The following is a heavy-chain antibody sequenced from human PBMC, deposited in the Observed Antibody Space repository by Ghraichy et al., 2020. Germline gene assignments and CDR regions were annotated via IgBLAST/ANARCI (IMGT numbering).Heavy chain of an antibody. V-gene: IGHV4-4*09. CDR1: GGSISSYY. CDR2: IYTSGST. J-gene: IGHJ4*02. D-gene: IGHD3-10*01. Sequence: SETLSLTCTVSGGSISSYYWSWIRQPPGKGLEWIGYIYTSGSTNYNPSLKSRVTISVDTSKNQFSLKLSSVTAADTAVYYCARLDMVRGVLFDYWGQGTLVTVSS. CDR3: ARLDMVRGVLFDY.